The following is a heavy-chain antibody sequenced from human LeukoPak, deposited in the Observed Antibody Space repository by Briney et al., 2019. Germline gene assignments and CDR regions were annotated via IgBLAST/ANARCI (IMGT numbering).Heavy chain of an antibody. Sequence: GGSLRLSCAASGFTFSSYSMNWVRQAPGKGLEWVSSISSSSSYIYYADSVKGRFTISRDNAKNSLYLQMNSLRAEDTAVYYCARGPYYYDSSGYLDYWGQGTLATVSS. J-gene: IGHJ4*02. CDR1: GFTFSSYS. D-gene: IGHD3-22*01. CDR2: ISSSSSYI. V-gene: IGHV3-21*01. CDR3: ARGPYYYDSSGYLDY.